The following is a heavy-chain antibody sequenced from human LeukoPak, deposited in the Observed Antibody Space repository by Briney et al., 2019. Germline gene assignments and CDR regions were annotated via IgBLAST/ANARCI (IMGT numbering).Heavy chain of an antibody. V-gene: IGHV3-30*18. J-gene: IGHJ4*02. CDR1: GFTFSSYG. CDR3: AKDRVEYSSGWYGEGLDY. CDR2: ISYDGSNK. D-gene: IGHD6-19*01. Sequence: HPGGSLRLSCAASGFTFSSYGMHWVRQAPGKGLEWVAVISYDGSNKYYADSVKGRLTISRDNSKNTLYLQMNSLRAEDTAVYYCAKDRVEYSSGWYGEGLDYWGQGTLVTVSS.